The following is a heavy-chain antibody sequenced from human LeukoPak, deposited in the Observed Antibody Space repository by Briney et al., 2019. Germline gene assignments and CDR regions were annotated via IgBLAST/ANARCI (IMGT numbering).Heavy chain of an antibody. J-gene: IGHJ6*03. CDR1: GYSISSGYY. Sequence: PSETLSLTCAVSGYSISSGYYWGWIRQPPGKGLEWIGSIYHSGSTNYNPSLKSRVTISVDTSKNQFSLKLSSVTAADTAVYYCARVIANSSGYRYYYNYYYMDVWGKGTTVTVSS. V-gene: IGHV4-38-2*01. CDR3: ARVIANSSGYRYYYNYYYMDV. D-gene: IGHD3-22*01. CDR2: IYHSGST.